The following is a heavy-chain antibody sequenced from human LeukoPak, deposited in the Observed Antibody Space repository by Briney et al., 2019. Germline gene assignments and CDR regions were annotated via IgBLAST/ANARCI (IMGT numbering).Heavy chain of an antibody. CDR1: GGTFSSYA. V-gene: IGHV1-69*01. CDR2: IIPIFGTA. Sequence: SVKVSCKASGGTFSSYAISWVRQAPGQGLEWMGVIIPIFGTANYAQKFQGRVTITADESTSTAYMELSSLRSEDTAVYYCARDLGYCSGGSCYGDYWGQGTLVTVSS. CDR3: ARDLGYCSGGSCYGDY. D-gene: IGHD2-15*01. J-gene: IGHJ4*02.